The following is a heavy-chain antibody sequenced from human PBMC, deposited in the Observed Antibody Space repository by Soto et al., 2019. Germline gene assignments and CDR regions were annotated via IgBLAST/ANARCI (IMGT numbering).Heavy chain of an antibody. CDR2: ISHGGST. V-gene: IGHV4-34*01. CDR3: ARDRNYYGLDV. Sequence: PSETLSLTCVVHGGSLTGYYWSYIRETPGKGLEWIGEISHGGSTNYNPSLKSRVTISVDKSKNKFSLRLSSVTAADTAVYYCARDRNYYGLDVWGQGTTVTVSS. CDR1: GGSLTGYY. J-gene: IGHJ6*02.